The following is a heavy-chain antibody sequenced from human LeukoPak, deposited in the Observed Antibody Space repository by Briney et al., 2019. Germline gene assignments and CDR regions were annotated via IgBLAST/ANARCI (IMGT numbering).Heavy chain of an antibody. D-gene: IGHD2-15*01. V-gene: IGHV5-51*01. CDR1: GYSFTSYW. J-gene: IGHJ5*02. Sequence: GESLKISCKGSGYSFTSYWIGWVRQMPGKGLEWMGIIYPGDSDTRYSPSFQGQVTISADKSISTAYLQWSSLKASDTAMYYCARSCSGGSCYNNWFDPWGRGTLVTVSS. CDR3: ARSCSGGSCYNNWFDP. CDR2: IYPGDSDT.